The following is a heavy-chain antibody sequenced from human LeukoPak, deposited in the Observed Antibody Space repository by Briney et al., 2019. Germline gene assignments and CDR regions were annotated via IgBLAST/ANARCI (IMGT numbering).Heavy chain of an antibody. V-gene: IGHV3-23*01. CDR1: GFTFSSYA. Sequence: GGSLRLSCAASGFTFSSYAMHWVRQAPGKGLEWVSAISGRGADTYYADSVKGRFTISRDNSKNTLYLQMNSLRADDTAVYYCAKGGGWLYYFDYWGQGTLVTVSS. J-gene: IGHJ4*02. CDR3: AKGGGWLYYFDY. D-gene: IGHD6-19*01. CDR2: ISGRGADT.